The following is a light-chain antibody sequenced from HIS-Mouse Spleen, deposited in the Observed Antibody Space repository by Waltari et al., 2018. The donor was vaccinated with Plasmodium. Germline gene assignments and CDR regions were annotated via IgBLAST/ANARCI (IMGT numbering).Light chain of an antibody. V-gene: IGLV2-11*01. CDR2: DVS. Sequence: QSALTQPRSVSGSPAQSVTISCTGTSSYVGGYNYVSCYQQHPGKAPKLMIYDVSKRPSGVPDRFSGAKSGNTASLTISGLQAEDEADYYCCSYAGSYTFVFGTGTKVTVL. J-gene: IGLJ1*01. CDR1: SSYVGGYNY. CDR3: CSYAGSYTFV.